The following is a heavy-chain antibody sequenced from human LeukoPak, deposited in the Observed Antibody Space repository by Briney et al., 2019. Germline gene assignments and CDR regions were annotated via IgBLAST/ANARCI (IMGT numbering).Heavy chain of an antibody. CDR3: ARGRRSSGSHFDY. CDR1: GFTLSSYD. CDR2: IGAAGAT. D-gene: IGHD3-22*01. Sequence: GGSLRLSCAAAGFTLSSYDMHWVRQATGKGLELVSAIGAAGATYYPGSVKGRFTISREDAKNSFFLQMNSLRAGDTAVYYCARGRRSSGSHFDYWGQGTLVTVSS. V-gene: IGHV3-13*04. J-gene: IGHJ4*02.